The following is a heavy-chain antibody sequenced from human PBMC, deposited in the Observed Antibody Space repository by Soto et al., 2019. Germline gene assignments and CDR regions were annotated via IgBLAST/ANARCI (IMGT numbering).Heavy chain of an antibody. CDR1: GFTFSSYG. Sequence: GGSLRLSCAASGFTFSSYGMHWVRQAPGKGLEWVAVISYDGSNKYYADSVKGRFTISRDNSKNTLYLQMNSLRAEDTAVYYFAKSRVPPARFDYWGQGTLVPVSS. J-gene: IGHJ4*02. CDR3: AKSRVPPARFDY. CDR2: ISYDGSNK. V-gene: IGHV3-30*18. D-gene: IGHD2-2*01.